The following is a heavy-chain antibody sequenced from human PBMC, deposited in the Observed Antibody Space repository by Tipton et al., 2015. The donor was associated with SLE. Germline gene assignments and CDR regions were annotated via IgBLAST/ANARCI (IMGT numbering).Heavy chain of an antibody. V-gene: IGHV4-59*01. CDR1: GGSMLTYF. CDR2: IYDNGST. J-gene: IGHJ4*02. Sequence: LRLSCTVSGGSMLTYFWSWIRQPPGKGLEWIGDIYDNGSTDYNPSLKSRVTISLDTSKNQFSLKLGSVTAADTAVYYCAREAGGGSLADWGQGTLVTVSS. D-gene: IGHD2-15*01. CDR3: AREAGGGSLAD.